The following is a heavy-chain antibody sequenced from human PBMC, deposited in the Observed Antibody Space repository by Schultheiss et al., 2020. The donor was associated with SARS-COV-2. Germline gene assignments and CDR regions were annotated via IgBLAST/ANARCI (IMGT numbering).Heavy chain of an antibody. CDR1: GGSISSGGYY. Sequence: SETLSLTCTVSGGSISSGGYYWSWIRQHPGKGLEWIGYIYYSGSTNYNPSLKSRVTISVDTSKNQFSLKLSSVTAADTAVYYCARSYDILTPFDYWGQGTLVTVSS. V-gene: IGHV4-61*08. CDR3: ARSYDILTPFDY. D-gene: IGHD3-9*01. CDR2: IYYSGST. J-gene: IGHJ4*02.